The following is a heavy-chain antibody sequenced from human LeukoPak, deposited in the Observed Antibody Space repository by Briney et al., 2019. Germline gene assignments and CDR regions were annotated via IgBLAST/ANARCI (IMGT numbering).Heavy chain of an antibody. CDR3: ARGRGAARFVTIEFDY. Sequence: SETLSLTCAVYGGSFSGYHWSWIRQPPGKGLEWIGEINHRGSTNYNPSLKSRVTISVDTSKNQFSLKLSSVTAADTAVYYCARGRGAARFVTIEFDYWGQGALVTVSS. J-gene: IGHJ4*02. CDR1: GGSFSGYH. CDR2: INHRGST. V-gene: IGHV4-34*01. D-gene: IGHD6-6*01.